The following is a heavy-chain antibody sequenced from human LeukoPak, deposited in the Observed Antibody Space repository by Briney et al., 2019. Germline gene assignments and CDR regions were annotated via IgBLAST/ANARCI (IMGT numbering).Heavy chain of an antibody. J-gene: IGHJ4*02. CDR3: ARDYSWVLDS. CDR2: IWSDATNA. V-gene: IGHV3-33*01. CDR1: GFTFIDYG. Sequence: PGGSLRLSCAASGFTFIDYGMHWVRQAPGKGLEWVAIIWSDATNAYYADSVKGRFTISRDNSKNTVSLQMNSLRAEDTAVYYCARDYSWVLDSWGQGTLVTVPS. D-gene: IGHD2-21*01.